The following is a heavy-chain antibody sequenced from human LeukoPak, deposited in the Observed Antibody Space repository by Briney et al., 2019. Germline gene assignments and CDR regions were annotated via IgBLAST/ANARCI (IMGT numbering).Heavy chain of an antibody. CDR1: GFTVGVSY. D-gene: IGHD6-19*01. CDR2: IYSGGDT. CDR3: ARVGVGTVAGNYFDD. J-gene: IGHJ4*02. V-gene: IGHV3-53*04. Sequence: GGSLRLSCTASGFTVGVSYMTWVRQAPGKGLEWFSLIYSGGDTFYADSVRGRFTISRHNFENTLYLQMNSLRTEDTALYYCARVGVGTVAGNYFDDWGQGTLVTVSS.